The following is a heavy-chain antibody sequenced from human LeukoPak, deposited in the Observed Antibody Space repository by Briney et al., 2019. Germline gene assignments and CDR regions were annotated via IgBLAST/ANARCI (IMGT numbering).Heavy chain of an antibody. CDR3: ARERWGDYYGSGSSDC. Sequence: GGSLRLSCAASGFTFSSYSMNWARQAPGEGLEWVSSISSSTSYIYYADSVKGRFTISRDNAKNSLYLQMNSLRAEDTAVYYCARERWGDYYGSGSSDCWGQGTLVTVSS. D-gene: IGHD3-10*01. CDR1: GFTFSSYS. J-gene: IGHJ4*02. V-gene: IGHV3-21*01. CDR2: ISSSTSYI.